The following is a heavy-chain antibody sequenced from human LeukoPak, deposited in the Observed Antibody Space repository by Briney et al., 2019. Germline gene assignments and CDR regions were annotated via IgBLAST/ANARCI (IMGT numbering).Heavy chain of an antibody. CDR1: TDSISKSLYH. D-gene: IGHD3-9*01. CDR3: ARGSTYYDILTGYPNYYYGMDV. Sequence: SETLSLTCTVSTDSISKSLYHWAWIRQPPGKGLEWIGYIYYSGSTNYNPSLKSRVTISVDTSKNQFSLKLSSVTAADTAVYYCARGSTYYDILTGYPNYYYGMDVWGQGTTVTVSS. J-gene: IGHJ6*02. CDR2: IYYSGST. V-gene: IGHV4-61*05.